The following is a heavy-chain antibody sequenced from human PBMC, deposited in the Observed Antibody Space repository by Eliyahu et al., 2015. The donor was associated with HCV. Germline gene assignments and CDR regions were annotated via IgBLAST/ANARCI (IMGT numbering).Heavy chain of an antibody. CDR3: ARDRGYCTNGVCYTRRAWYYYGMDV. CDR1: GGSISSYY. V-gene: IGHV4-59*01. Sequence: QVQLQESGPGLVKPSETLSLTCTVSGGSISSYYWSWIRQPPGKGLEWIGYIYYSGSTNYNPSLKSRVTISVDTSKNQFSLKLSSVTAADTAVYYCARDRGYCTNGVCYTRRAWYYYGMDVWGQGTTVTVSS. CDR2: IYYSGST. D-gene: IGHD2-8*01. J-gene: IGHJ6*02.